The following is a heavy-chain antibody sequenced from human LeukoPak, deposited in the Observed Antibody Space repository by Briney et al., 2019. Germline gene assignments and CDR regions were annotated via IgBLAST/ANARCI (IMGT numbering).Heavy chain of an antibody. V-gene: IGHV3-33*01. D-gene: IGHD3-10*01. CDR1: GFTFSSYG. CDR3: ARGSLYYAPPPTFDY. Sequence: GGSLRLSCAASGFTFSSYGMHWVRQAPGKGLEWVAVIWYDGSNKYYADSVKGRFTISRDNSKNTLYLQMNSLRAEDTAVYYCARGSLYYAPPPTFDYWGQGTLVTVSS. J-gene: IGHJ4*02. CDR2: IWYDGSNK.